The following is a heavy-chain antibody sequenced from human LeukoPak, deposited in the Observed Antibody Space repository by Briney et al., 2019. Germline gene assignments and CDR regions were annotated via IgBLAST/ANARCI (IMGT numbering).Heavy chain of an antibody. V-gene: IGHV3-23*01. D-gene: IGHD3-3*02. Sequence: QPGGSLRLSCAASGFTFSGYAMTWVRQAPGKGLEWVSGITTSGGSTYYADSVKGRFTISRDNSKNTLYLQMNSLRAEDTAVYYCAKGHFYFDDWGQGTLVTVSS. J-gene: IGHJ4*02. CDR3: AKGHFYFDD. CDR2: ITTSGGST. CDR1: GFTFSGYA.